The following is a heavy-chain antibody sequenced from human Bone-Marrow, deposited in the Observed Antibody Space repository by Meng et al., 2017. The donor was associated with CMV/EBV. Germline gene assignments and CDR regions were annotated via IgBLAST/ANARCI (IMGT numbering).Heavy chain of an antibody. V-gene: IGHV3-21*01. CDR1: GFTFSSYS. Sequence: GGSPRLSCASSGFTFSSYSMNWVRQAPGKGLEWVSSISSSSSYIYYADSVKGRFTISRDNAKNSLYLQMNSLSAEDTAVYYCARGYCSSTSCYWGVYYYYYYGMDVWGQGTTVTVSS. J-gene: IGHJ6*02. D-gene: IGHD2-2*01. CDR3: ARGYCSSTSCYWGVYYYYYYGMDV. CDR2: ISSSSSYI.